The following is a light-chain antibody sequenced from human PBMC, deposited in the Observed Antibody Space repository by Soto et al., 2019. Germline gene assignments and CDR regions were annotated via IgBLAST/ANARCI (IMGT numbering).Light chain of an antibody. J-gene: IGKJ5*01. CDR1: QSVKTF. Sequence: EIVLTQSPGTLSLSPVQRATLSCMASQSVKTFLVWYQHRPGQAPRVLIYDASHRASGIPARFSGSGSGTDFTLTISSLEPEDAALYYCQQRSNWPPITFGQGTRLEIK. CDR3: QQRSNWPPIT. CDR2: DAS. V-gene: IGKV3-11*01.